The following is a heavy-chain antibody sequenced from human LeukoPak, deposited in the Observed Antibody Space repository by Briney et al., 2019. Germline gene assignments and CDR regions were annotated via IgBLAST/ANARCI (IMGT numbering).Heavy chain of an antibody. J-gene: IGHJ6*03. Sequence: SEALSLTCTVSGGSISSYYWSWIRQPPGKGLEWVGYIYYSGSTNYNPSLKSRVTISVDTSKNQFSLKLSSVTAADTAVYYCARDWGVSARPGYMDVWGKGTTVTVSS. CDR1: GGSISSYY. CDR2: IYYSGST. CDR3: ARDWGVSARPGYMDV. V-gene: IGHV4-59*01. D-gene: IGHD6-6*01.